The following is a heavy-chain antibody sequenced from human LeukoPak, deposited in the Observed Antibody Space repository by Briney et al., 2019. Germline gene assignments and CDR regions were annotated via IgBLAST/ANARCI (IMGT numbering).Heavy chain of an antibody. V-gene: IGHV4-59*01. CDR1: GGSISSYY. D-gene: IGHD4-17*01. J-gene: IGHJ4*02. CDR3: ARVPDYGDSVFDY. Sequence: SETLSLTCTVSGGSISSYYWSWIRQPPGKGLEWIGYIYYSGSTDYNPSLKSRVTISVDTSKNQFSLRLSSVTAADTAVYYCARVPDYGDSVFDYWGQGTLVTVSS. CDR2: IYYSGST.